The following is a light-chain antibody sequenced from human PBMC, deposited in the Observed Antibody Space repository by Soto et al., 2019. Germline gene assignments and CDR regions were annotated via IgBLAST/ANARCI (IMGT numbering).Light chain of an antibody. CDR3: NQYYSVPLT. CDR2: WAS. V-gene: IGKV4-1*01. CDR1: QTVLFSVNNKNH. Sequence: DIVMTQSPDSLAVSLGERATINCRSSQTVLFSVNNKNHAAWYQQKPGQPPKLLLYWASVRASGVPDRFSGSESGTDFTLAISSLQAEDVAVYYCNQYYSVPLTFGGGTKVEIK. J-gene: IGKJ4*01.